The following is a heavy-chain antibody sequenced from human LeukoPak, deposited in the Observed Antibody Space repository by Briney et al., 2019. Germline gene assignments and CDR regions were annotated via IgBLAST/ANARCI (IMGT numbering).Heavy chain of an antibody. J-gene: IGHJ4*02. CDR2: IYPSDSDT. CDR3: ARKYSSSWVDY. D-gene: IGHD6-13*01. V-gene: IGHV5-51*01. Sequence: LGESLKISCKGSGYSFTSYWIGWVRQIPGKGLEWMGIIYPSDSDTRYSPSFQGQVTISADKSISTAYLQWSSLKASDTAMYYCARKYSSSWVDYWGQGTLVTVSS. CDR1: GYSFTSYW.